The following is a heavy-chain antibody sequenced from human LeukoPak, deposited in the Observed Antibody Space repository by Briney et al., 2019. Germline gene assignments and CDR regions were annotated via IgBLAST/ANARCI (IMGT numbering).Heavy chain of an antibody. CDR1: GFPFSSYA. CDR2: ISDSGGST. V-gene: IGHV3-64*04. CDR3: ATNTYDSSGYYIH. Sequence: PGGSLRLSCSASGFPFSSYAMHWVRQAPGKGLEYVSAISDSGGSTYYADSVKGRFTISRDNSKNTLYLQMNSLRAEDTAVYYCATNTYDSSGYYIHWGQGTLVTVSS. D-gene: IGHD3-22*01. J-gene: IGHJ4*02.